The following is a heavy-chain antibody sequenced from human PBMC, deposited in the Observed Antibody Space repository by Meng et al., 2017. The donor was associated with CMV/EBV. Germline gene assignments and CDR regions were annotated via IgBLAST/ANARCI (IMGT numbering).Heavy chain of an antibody. CDR2: INWNGGST. J-gene: IGHJ6*02. CDR1: GFTFDDYG. CDR3: ARDLSPDSSDYYYGMDV. D-gene: IGHD6-25*01. Sequence: GGSLRLSCAASGFTFDDYGMSWVRQAPGKGLEWVSGINWNGGSTGYADSVKGRFTISRDNAKNSLYLQMNRLRAEDTALYYCARDLSPDSSDYYYGMDVWGQGTTVTVSS. V-gene: IGHV3-20*04.